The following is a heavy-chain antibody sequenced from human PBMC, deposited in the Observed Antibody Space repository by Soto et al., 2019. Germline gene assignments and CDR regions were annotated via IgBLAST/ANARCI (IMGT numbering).Heavy chain of an antibody. CDR3: ARDKGPYGDSWGGAFDI. CDR1: GYTFTSYA. D-gene: IGHD4-17*01. V-gene: IGHV1-3*01. Sequence: ASVKVSCKASGYTFTSYAMHWVRQAPGQRLEWMGWINAGNGNTKYSQKFQGRVTITRDTPASTAYMELSSLRSEDTAVYYCARDKGPYGDSWGGAFDIWGQGTMVTVSS. J-gene: IGHJ3*02. CDR2: INAGNGNT.